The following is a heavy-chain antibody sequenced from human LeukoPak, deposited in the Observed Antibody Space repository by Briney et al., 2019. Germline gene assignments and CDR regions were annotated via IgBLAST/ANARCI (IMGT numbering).Heavy chain of an antibody. CDR2: ISGSGGST. CDR3: AKDLGYDILTGPGL. CDR1: GFTFSSYG. V-gene: IGHV3-23*01. J-gene: IGHJ4*02. Sequence: GGTLRLSCAASGFTFSSYGMNWVRQAPGKGLEWVSAISGSGGSTYYADSVKGRFTISRDNSKNTLYLQMNSLRAEDTAVYYCAKDLGYDILTGPGLWGQGTLVTVSS. D-gene: IGHD3-9*01.